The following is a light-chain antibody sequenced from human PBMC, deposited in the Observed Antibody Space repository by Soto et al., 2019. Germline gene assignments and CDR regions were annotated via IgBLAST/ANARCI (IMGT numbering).Light chain of an antibody. CDR2: EVS. CDR3: SSYTISRTLV. J-gene: IGLJ3*02. CDR1: SSDVSGYNY. Sequence: QSALTQPASVSGSPGQSITISCTGTSSDVSGYNYVSGYQQHPGKAPKLMIYEVSNRPSGVSNRFSGSKSGNTASLTISGLQAEDDADYYCSSYTISRTLVFGGGTKVTVL. V-gene: IGLV2-14*01.